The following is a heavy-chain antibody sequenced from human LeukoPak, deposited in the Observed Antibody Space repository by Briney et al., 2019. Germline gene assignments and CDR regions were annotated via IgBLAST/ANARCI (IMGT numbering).Heavy chain of an antibody. CDR2: IYYSGST. V-gene: IGHV4-39*01. CDR3: ARHLMYSSSWDHWFDP. J-gene: IGHJ5*02. D-gene: IGHD6-13*01. CDR1: GGSISSSSYY. Sequence: SETLSLTCTVSGGSISSSSYYWGWIRQPPGKGLEWIGSIYYSGSTYYNPSLKSRVTISVDTSKNQFSLKLSSVTAADTAVYYCARHLMYSSSWDHWFDPWGQGTLVTVSS.